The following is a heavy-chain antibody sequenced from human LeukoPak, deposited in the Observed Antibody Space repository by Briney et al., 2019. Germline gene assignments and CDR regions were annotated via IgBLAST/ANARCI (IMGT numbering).Heavy chain of an antibody. CDR3: ARRTTVTPYDY. CDR2: INPNSGGT. V-gene: IGHV1-2*02. Sequence: VASVTVSCTASGYTFTGYYMHWVRQAPGQGLEWMGWINPNSGGTNYAQKFQGRVTMTRDTSISTAYMELSRLRSDDTAVYYCARRTTVTPYDYWGQGTLVTVPS. D-gene: IGHD4-17*01. CDR1: GYTFTGYY. J-gene: IGHJ4*02.